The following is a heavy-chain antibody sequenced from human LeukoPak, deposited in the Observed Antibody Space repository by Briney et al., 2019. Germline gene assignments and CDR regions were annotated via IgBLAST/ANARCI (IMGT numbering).Heavy chain of an antibody. CDR3: ARQDVIAARQLDY. Sequence: PSETLSLTCTVSGGSISSSSYYWGWIRQPPGKGLEWIGSIYYSGSTYYNPSLKSRVTISVDTSKNPFSLKLSSVTAADTAVYYCARQDVIAARQLDYWGQGTLVTVSS. V-gene: IGHV4-39*01. CDR2: IYYSGST. J-gene: IGHJ4*02. D-gene: IGHD6-6*01. CDR1: GGSISSSSYY.